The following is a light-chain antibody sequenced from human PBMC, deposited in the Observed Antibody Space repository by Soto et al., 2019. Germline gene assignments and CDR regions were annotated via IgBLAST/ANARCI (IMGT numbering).Light chain of an antibody. V-gene: IGLV2-14*01. CDR3: SSFRSGGTFV. CDR1: SSDIGGYNY. CDR2: EVS. J-gene: IGLJ1*01. Sequence: QSVLTQPASVSGSPGQSIAISCTGTSSDIGGYNYVSWFQQHPGRAPRVLISEVSNRPSGVSHRFSGSKAGITASLTISGLQAEDEADYYCSSFRSGGTFVFGTGTKLTVL.